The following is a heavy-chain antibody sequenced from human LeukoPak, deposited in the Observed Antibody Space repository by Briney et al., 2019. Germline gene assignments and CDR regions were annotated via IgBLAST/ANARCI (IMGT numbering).Heavy chain of an antibody. Sequence: GASVKVSCKASGYTFTIYGISGVRQAPGQGGEWMGWISAYNGNTYYAPNLRGRVTITTDTSTSTAYMELRSLRSDDMAVYYCARDNLAAIAGWGLDYWGQGTLVTVSS. CDR1: GYTFTIYG. CDR2: ISAYNGNT. D-gene: IGHD2-15*01. J-gene: IGHJ4*02. V-gene: IGHV1-18*03. CDR3: ARDNLAAIAGWGLDY.